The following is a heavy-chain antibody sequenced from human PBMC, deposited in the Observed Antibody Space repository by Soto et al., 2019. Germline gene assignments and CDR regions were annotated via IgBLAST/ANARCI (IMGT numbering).Heavy chain of an antibody. CDR2: IYYSGST. J-gene: IGHJ4*02. D-gene: IGHD6-19*01. V-gene: IGHV4-59*01. Sequence: QVQLQESGPGLVKPSETLSLTCTVSGGSISSYYWSWIRQPPGKGLEWIGYIYYSGSTNYNPSLKRRVTISVDTSKNQFSLKLSSVTAADTAVYYCASTAHSSGWYSGGFDYWGQGTLVTVSS. CDR3: ASTAHSSGWYSGGFDY. CDR1: GGSISSYY.